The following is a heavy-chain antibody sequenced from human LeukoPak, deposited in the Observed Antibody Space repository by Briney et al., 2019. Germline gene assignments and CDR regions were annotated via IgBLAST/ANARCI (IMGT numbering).Heavy chain of an antibody. Sequence: PGGSLRLSCAASGFIFSNYAMRWVRQAPGEGLEWVSGILGSGGGTWYADSVKGRFTISRDNSEKTLFLQMNSLRAEDTAVYYCARDETISGLIYFYYWGQGMLVTVSS. CDR2: ILGSGGGT. J-gene: IGHJ4*02. V-gene: IGHV3-23*01. D-gene: IGHD3/OR15-3a*01. CDR3: ARDETISGLIYFYY. CDR1: GFIFSNYA.